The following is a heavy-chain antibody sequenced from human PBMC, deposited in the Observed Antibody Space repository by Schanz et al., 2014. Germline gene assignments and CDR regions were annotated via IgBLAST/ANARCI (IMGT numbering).Heavy chain of an antibody. D-gene: IGHD6-19*01. Sequence: QVQLVESGGRLVKPGGSLRLSCAASGLTFSDYFMSWIRQAPGKGLEWISYISGSTTTVYYVDSVKDRFTVSRDNANNSVYLQMNSLRGEDTAVYYCASGQWVVHDYWGQGTLVTVSS. CDR2: ISGSTTTV. V-gene: IGHV3-11*01. CDR1: GLTFSDYF. J-gene: IGHJ4*02. CDR3: ASGQWVVHDY.